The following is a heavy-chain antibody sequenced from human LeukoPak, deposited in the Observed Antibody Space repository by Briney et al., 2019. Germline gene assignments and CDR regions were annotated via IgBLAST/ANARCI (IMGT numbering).Heavy chain of an antibody. Sequence: GGSLRLSCAASGFTFSDYYMSWIRQAPGKGLEWVSYISSSGSTIYYADSVKGRFTISRDNAKNSLYLQMNSLRAEDTAVYYCARVYGPGIAVAGPFDYWGQGTLVTVSS. V-gene: IGHV3-11*01. CDR3: ARVYGPGIAVAGPFDY. CDR1: GFTFSDYY. CDR2: ISSSGSTI. D-gene: IGHD6-19*01. J-gene: IGHJ4*02.